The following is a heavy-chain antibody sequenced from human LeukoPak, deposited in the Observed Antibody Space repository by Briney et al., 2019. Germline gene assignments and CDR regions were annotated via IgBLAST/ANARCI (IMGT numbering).Heavy chain of an antibody. J-gene: IGHJ4*02. V-gene: IGHV1-18*01. Sequence: ASVKVSCKASGYTFTSYGISWVRQAPGQGLEWMGWISAYNGNTNYAQKLQGRVTMTTDTSTSTAYMELRSLRSDDTAVYYCARVVYSSGWSYYFDYWGQGTLVTVSS. D-gene: IGHD6-19*01. CDR3: ARVVYSSGWSYYFDY. CDR1: GYTFTSYG. CDR2: ISAYNGNT.